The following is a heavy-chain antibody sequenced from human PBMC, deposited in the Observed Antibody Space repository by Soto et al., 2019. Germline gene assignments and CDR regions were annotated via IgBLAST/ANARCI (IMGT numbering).Heavy chain of an antibody. CDR1: GYSFTSYW. V-gene: IGHV5-51*01. CDR3: ARHPVLRYFDWSFYGMDV. Sequence: GESLKISCKGSGYSFTSYWIGWVRQMPGKGLEWMGIIYPGDSDTRYSPSFQGQVTISADKSISTAHLQWSSLKASDTAMYYCARHPVLRYFDWSFYGMDVWGQGTTVTVSS. J-gene: IGHJ6*02. CDR2: IYPGDSDT. D-gene: IGHD3-9*01.